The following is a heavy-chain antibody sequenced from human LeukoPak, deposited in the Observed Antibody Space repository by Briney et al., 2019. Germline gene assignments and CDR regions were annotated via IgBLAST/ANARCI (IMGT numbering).Heavy chain of an antibody. D-gene: IGHD4-17*01. Sequence: SETLSLTCAVSGDSFSSHYWTWIRQPPGRGLEWIGYISYIGTTNYNPSLKSRVTISIDTSKNRFSLKLSSVTTADTAVYYCARDLVTVTKGFDIWGLGTMVSVSS. CDR1: GDSFSSHY. J-gene: IGHJ3*02. CDR2: ISYIGTT. CDR3: ARDLVTVTKGFDI. V-gene: IGHV4-59*11.